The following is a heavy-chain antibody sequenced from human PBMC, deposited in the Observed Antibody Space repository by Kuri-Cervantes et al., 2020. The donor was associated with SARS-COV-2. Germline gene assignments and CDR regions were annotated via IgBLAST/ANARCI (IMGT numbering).Heavy chain of an antibody. J-gene: IGHJ3*02. CDR2: IYYSGST. V-gene: IGHV4-59*01. CDR1: GGSISSYY. Sequence: SETLSLTCTVSGGSISSYYWNWIRQPAGKGLEWIGYIYYSGSTNYNPSLKSRVTISVDTSKNQFPLKLSSVTAADTAVYYCARDAFDIWGQGTMVTVSS. CDR3: ARDAFDI.